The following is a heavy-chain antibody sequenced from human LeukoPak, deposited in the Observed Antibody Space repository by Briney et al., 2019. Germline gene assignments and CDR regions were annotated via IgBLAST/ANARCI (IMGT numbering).Heavy chain of an antibody. D-gene: IGHD5-18*01. V-gene: IGHV3-23*01. J-gene: IGHJ4*02. CDR1: GFTFSSYA. CDR2: ISGSGGNT. CDR3: AKGFSGYSYGYKGYYFDY. Sequence: QTGGSLRLSCAASGFTFSSYAMSWVRQAPGKGLEWVSAISGSGGNTYYADSVKGRFTISRDNSKNTLYLQMNSLRAEDTAVYYCAKGFSGYSYGYKGYYFDYWGQGTLVTVSS.